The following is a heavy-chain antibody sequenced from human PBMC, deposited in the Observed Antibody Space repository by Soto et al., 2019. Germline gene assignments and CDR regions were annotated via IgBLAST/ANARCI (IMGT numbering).Heavy chain of an antibody. V-gene: IGHV5-51*01. D-gene: IGHD3-3*02. Sequence: VESVKICCKVVGYKFGSAWIVWVRQMPGKGLEWMGIIKPGTSYIRYSPSCRGHVTISADEAVSTAYLQWSSLKASDTAMYYCARQLSHICDSWGQGTMVTVSS. CDR1: GYKFGSAW. J-gene: IGHJ4*02. CDR3: ARQLSHICDS. CDR2: IKPGTSYI.